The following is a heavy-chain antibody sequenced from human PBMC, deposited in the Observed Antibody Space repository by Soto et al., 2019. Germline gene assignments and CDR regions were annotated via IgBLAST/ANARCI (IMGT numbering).Heavy chain of an antibody. J-gene: IGHJ5*02. Sequence: QVQLVQSGAEVKKPGASVKVSCKASGYTFTSYDINWVRQATGQGLEWMGWMNPNSGNTGYAQKFQGRVTMTRNTSISTAYMELSSLRSEDTAVYYCARPRHPAYSSSPLKYWFDPWGQGTLVTVSS. CDR2: MNPNSGNT. CDR1: GYTFTSYD. CDR3: ARPRHPAYSSSPLKYWFDP. V-gene: IGHV1-8*01. D-gene: IGHD6-6*01.